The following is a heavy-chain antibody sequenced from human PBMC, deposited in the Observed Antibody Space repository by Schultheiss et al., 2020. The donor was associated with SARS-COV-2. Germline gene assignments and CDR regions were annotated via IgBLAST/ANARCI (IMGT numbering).Heavy chain of an antibody. CDR3: ARDDYGMDV. CDR2: IWYNGRSK. Sequence: GESLKISCAASGFTFSSYGMHWVRQAPGKGLEWVSVIWYNGRSKYYADSVKGRFTASRDNSKNVVFLEMNSLRAEDTAVYYCARDDYGMDVWGQGTTVTVSS. CDR1: GFTFSSYG. J-gene: IGHJ6*02. V-gene: IGHV3-33*08.